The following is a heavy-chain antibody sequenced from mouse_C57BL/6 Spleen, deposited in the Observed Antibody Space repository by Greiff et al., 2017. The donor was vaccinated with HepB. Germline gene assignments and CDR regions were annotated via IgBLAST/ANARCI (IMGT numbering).Heavy chain of an antibody. CDR1: GYAFSSSW. Sequence: VKLVESGPELVKPGASVKISCKASGYAFSSSWMNWVKHRPGKGLEWIGRIYPGDGDTNYNGKFKGKATLTADKSSSTAYMQLSSLTSEDSAVYFCARSNDDDEGAWFAYWGQGTLVTVSA. V-gene: IGHV1-82*01. CDR3: ARSNDDDEGAWFAY. D-gene: IGHD2-4*01. CDR2: IYPGDGDT. J-gene: IGHJ3*01.